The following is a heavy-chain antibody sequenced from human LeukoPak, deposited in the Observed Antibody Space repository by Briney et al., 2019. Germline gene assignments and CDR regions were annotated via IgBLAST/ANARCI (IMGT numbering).Heavy chain of an antibody. V-gene: IGHV4-59*08. J-gene: IGHJ4*02. D-gene: IGHD3-10*01. CDR3: ARHFGDY. CDR2: IYYSGST. Sequence: SETLSLTFTVSGGSISSYYWSWVRPPPGKGVEWSGCIYYSGSTNYNPSLKSRVTISVDTSKNQFSLKLSSVTAADTAVYYCARHFGDYWGQGTLVTVSS. CDR1: GGSISSYY.